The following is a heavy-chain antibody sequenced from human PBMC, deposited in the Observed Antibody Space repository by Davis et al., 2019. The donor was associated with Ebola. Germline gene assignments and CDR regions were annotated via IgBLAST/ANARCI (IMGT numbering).Heavy chain of an antibody. D-gene: IGHD3-10*01. CDR2: IKSKTDGGTT. CDR3: TTAGSTLWFGEPG. V-gene: IGHV3-15*01. CDR1: GFTFSNAW. J-gene: IGHJ4*02. Sequence: GGSLRLSCAASGFTFSNAWMSWVRQAPGKGLEWVGRIKSKTDGGTTDYAAPVKGRFTISRDDSKNTLYLQMNSLNTEDTAVYYCTTAGSTLWFGEPGWGQGTLVTVSS.